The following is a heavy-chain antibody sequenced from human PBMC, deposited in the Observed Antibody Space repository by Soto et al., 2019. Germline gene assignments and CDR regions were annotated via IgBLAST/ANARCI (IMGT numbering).Heavy chain of an antibody. J-gene: IGHJ4*02. CDR2: IYYSGST. CDR1: GGSISSYY. Sequence: PSETLSLTCTVSGGSISSYYWSWIRQPPGKGLEWIGYIYYSGSTNYNPSLKSRVTISVDTSKNQFSLKLSSVTAADTAVYYCARTISSWSGYYQLPLHFDYWGQGTLVTVSS. D-gene: IGHD3-3*01. CDR3: ARTISSWSGYYQLPLHFDY. V-gene: IGHV4-59*01.